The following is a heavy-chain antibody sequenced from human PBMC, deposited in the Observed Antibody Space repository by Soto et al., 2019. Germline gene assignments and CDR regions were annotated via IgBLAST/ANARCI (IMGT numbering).Heavy chain of an antibody. J-gene: IGHJ4*02. Sequence: GGSLRLSCAASGFTFSSYGMHWVRQAPGKGLEWVAVISYDGSNKYYADSVKGRFTISRDNSKNTLYLQMNSLRADDTAVYYCAKDIAVAGTISFDYWGQGTLVTVSS. CDR3: AKDIAVAGTISFDY. V-gene: IGHV3-30*18. CDR2: ISYDGSNK. CDR1: GFTFSSYG. D-gene: IGHD6-19*01.